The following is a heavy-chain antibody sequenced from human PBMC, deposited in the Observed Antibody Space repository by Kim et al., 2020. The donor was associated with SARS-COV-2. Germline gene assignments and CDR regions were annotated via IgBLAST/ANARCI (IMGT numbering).Heavy chain of an antibody. CDR1: GDTFSSYA. CDR3: ADSMLHGVISAFDL. CDR2: IKTNTGKP. V-gene: IGHV7-4-1*01. J-gene: IGHJ3*01. D-gene: IGHD3-10*01. Sequence: ASVKVSCKASGDTFSSYAMNWVRQAPGQGLEWMGWIKTNTGKPTYAQGFTGRFVFSLDTSVHTAYLQISSLKFEDTAVYFCADSMLHGVISAFDLWGQGTMVTVSS.